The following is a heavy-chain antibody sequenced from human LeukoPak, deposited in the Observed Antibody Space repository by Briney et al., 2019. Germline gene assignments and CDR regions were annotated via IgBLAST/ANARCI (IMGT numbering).Heavy chain of an antibody. CDR3: AKSSFHSSGWYNWFDP. Sequence: GGSLRLSCAASGFTFSNYWMSWVRQAPGKGLEWVSGISWNSGSIGYADSVKGRFTISRDNAKNSLYLQMNSLRAEDTALYYCAKSSFHSSGWYNWFDPWGQGTLVTVSS. D-gene: IGHD6-19*01. V-gene: IGHV3-9*01. CDR1: GFTFSNYW. CDR2: ISWNSGSI. J-gene: IGHJ5*02.